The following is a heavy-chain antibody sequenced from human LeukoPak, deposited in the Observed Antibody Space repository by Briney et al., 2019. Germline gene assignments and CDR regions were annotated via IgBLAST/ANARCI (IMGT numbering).Heavy chain of an antibody. CDR3: ARDSSGWYGGPFDY. D-gene: IGHD6-19*01. CDR1: GGSISSSSYY. J-gene: IGHJ4*02. Sequence: PSETLSLTCTVSGGSISSSSYYWGWIRRPPGKGLEWIGSIYYSGSTYYNPSLKSRVTISVDTSKNQFSLKLSSVTAADTAVYYCARDSSGWYGGPFDYWGQGTLVTVSS. V-gene: IGHV4-39*02. CDR2: IYYSGST.